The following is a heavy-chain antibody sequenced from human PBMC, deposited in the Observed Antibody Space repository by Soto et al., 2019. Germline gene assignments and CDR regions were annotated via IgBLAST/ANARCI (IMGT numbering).Heavy chain of an antibody. CDR1: GFTFSSYG. CDR2: ISYDGSNK. D-gene: IGHD3-22*01. CDR3: AKAMIVVAPDY. J-gene: IGHJ4*02. Sequence: GSLRLSCAASGFTFSSYGMHWVRQAPGKGLEWVAVISYDGSNKYYADSVKGRFTISRDNSKNTLYLQMNSLRAEDTAVYYCAKAMIVVAPDYWGQGTLVTVSS. V-gene: IGHV3-30*18.